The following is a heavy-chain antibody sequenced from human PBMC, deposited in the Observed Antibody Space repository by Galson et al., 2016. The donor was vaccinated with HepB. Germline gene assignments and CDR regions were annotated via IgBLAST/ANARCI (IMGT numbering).Heavy chain of an antibody. Sequence: SLRLSCAASGFVFSNFGLSWVRQAPGKGLEWVASISTRRTTYYSDSVQGRFTISRDNSNNTLYLQMNGLGAEETAVYYCAKERLVRRIFDHWGQGTLLTVSS. CDR2: ISTRRTT. D-gene: IGHD1-1*01. CDR1: GFVFSNFG. V-gene: IGHV3-23*01. CDR3: AKERLVRRIFDH. J-gene: IGHJ4*02.